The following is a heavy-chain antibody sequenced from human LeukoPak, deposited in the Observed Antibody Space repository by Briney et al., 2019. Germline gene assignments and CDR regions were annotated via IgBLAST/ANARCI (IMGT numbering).Heavy chain of an antibody. CDR2: IYYSGST. Sequence: SETLSLTCAVYGGSFSGYYWSWIRQPPGKGLEWIGYIYYSGSTYYNPSLKSRVTISVDTSKNQFSLKLSSVTAADTAVYYCARDPSSSSYGMDVWGQGTTVTVS. V-gene: IGHV4-34*09. CDR3: ARDPSSSSYGMDV. J-gene: IGHJ6*02. CDR1: GGSFSGYY. D-gene: IGHD2-2*01.